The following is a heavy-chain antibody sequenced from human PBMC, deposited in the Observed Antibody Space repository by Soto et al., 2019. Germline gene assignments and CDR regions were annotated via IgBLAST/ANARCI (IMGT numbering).Heavy chain of an antibody. J-gene: IGHJ6*02. D-gene: IGHD3-9*01. CDR1: GYSFTSYW. CDR3: AREGYDILTGYYKTYYYYGMDV. V-gene: IGHV5-51*03. CDR2: IYPGDSDT. Sequence: EVQLVQSGAEVKKPGESLKISCKGSGYSFTSYWIGWVRQMPGKGLEWMGIIYPGDSDTRYSPSFQGQVTISADKSISTAYLPWSSLKASDTAMYYCAREGYDILTGYYKTYYYYGMDVWGQGTTVTVSS.